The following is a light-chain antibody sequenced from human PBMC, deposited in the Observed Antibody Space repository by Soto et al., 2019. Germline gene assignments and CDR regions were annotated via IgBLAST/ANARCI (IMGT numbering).Light chain of an antibody. CDR3: QPYATPRWT. CDR2: GAS. V-gene: IGKV3-20*01. CDR1: QSVSSAY. J-gene: IGKJ1*01. Sequence: ETVLTQSPGTLSLSPGDRATLSCRASQSVSSAYVAWYQQKPGQAPRLLIYGASSRAVGIPDRSSGSGSGTDFSLTINRLETVDYVVYYSQPYATPRWTFGQGTNVELK.